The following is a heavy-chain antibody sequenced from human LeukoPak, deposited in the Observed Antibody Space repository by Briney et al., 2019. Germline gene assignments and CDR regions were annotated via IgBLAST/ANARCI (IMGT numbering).Heavy chain of an antibody. CDR2: ISSSSSNR. CDR3: ARGGDYGDVTDY. Sequence: GGSLRLSCSASGFTFSDYYMSWIRQAPGKGLEWVSYISSSSSNRNYADSVKGRFTISRDNAKNSLYLQMNSLRAEDTAVYYCARGGDYGDVTDYWGQGTLVTVSS. V-gene: IGHV3-11*05. J-gene: IGHJ4*02. D-gene: IGHD4-17*01. CDR1: GFTFSDYY.